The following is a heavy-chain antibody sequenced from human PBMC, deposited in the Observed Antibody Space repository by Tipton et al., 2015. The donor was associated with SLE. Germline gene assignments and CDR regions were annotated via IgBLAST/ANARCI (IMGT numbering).Heavy chain of an antibody. CDR1: GYSISSGYY. V-gene: IGHV4-38-2*01. D-gene: IGHD6-19*01. Sequence: TLSLTCAVSGYSISSGYYWGWIRQPPGKGLEWIGSIYHSGSTHYNPSLKSRVTISVDMSKNQFSLKLSSVTAADTAVYYCARLGIAVAGTFDYWGQGTLVTVSS. CDR3: ARLGIAVAGTFDY. CDR2: IYHSGST. J-gene: IGHJ4*02.